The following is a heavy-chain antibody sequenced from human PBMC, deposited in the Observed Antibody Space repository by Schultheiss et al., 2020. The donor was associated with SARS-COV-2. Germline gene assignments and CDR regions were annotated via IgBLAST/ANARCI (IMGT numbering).Heavy chain of an antibody. Sequence: SETLSLTCAVYGGSFSGYYWSWIRQPAGKGLEWIGEINHSGSTNYNPSLKSRVTISVDTSKNQFSLKLSSVTAADTAVYYCASATPKCSGGSCYSRSWWFDPWGQGTLVTVSS. CDR3: ASATPKCSGGSCYSRSWWFDP. CDR1: GGSFSGYY. CDR2: INHSGST. D-gene: IGHD2-15*01. V-gene: IGHV4-34*01. J-gene: IGHJ5*02.